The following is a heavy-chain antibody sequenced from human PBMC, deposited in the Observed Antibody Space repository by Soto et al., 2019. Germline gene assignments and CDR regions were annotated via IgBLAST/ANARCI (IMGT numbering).Heavy chain of an antibody. D-gene: IGHD3-22*01. CDR3: ARDGYYYDSSGYYSRKAFQH. J-gene: IGHJ1*01. V-gene: IGHV4-4*02. Sequence: PSDTLSLTCSVSGGSMSSSNWWSWVRQPPGKGLEWIGEIYHSGSTNYNPSLKSRVTVSVDKSKNQFSLKLSSVTAADTAVYYCARDGYYYDSSGYYSRKAFQHWGQGTLVTVSS. CDR2: IYHSGST. CDR1: GGSMSSSNW.